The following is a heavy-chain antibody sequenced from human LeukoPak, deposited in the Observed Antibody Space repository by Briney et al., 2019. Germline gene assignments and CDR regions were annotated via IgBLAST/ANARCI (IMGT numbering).Heavy chain of an antibody. V-gene: IGHV4-59*08. D-gene: IGHD5-24*01. CDR3: ARHGQNDGYPLDY. Sequence: PSETLSLTCTVSGGSISGYYWSWIRQPPGKGLEWIAYIHYSGSTNYNPPLQSRLTISVDTSKNQRSLKLNSATDADTAVYYCARHGQNDGYPLDYWGQGTLVSVSP. CDR2: IHYSGST. CDR1: GGSISGYY. J-gene: IGHJ4*02.